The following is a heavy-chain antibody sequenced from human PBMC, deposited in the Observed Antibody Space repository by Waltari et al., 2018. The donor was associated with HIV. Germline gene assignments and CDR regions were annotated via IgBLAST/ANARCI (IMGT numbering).Heavy chain of an antibody. J-gene: IGHJ5*02. CDR1: GSTFTTYT. CDR2: INAGNGNT. D-gene: IGHD3-9*01. Sequence: QVQLVQSGAEVKNPGASVKVSCKASGSTFTTYTSHWVRQAPGQRLEWMGWINAGNGNTKYSQNFQDRVTFTRDTSASTAYMELSSLRSEDTALYYCARTYDILTGFGWFDPWGQGTLVTVSS. V-gene: IGHV1-3*01. CDR3: ARTYDILTGFGWFDP.